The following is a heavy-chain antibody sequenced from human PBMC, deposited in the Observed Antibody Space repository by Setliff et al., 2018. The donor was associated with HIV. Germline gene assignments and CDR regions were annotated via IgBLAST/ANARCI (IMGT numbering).Heavy chain of an antibody. CDR2: IYHSGST. CDR3: ARGGAFWSGYYGFDY. J-gene: IGHJ4*02. CDR1: GGSVSSSNW. V-gene: IGHV4-4*02. D-gene: IGHD3-3*01. Sequence: PSETLSLTCAVSGGSVSSSNWWSWVRQPPGKGLEWIGEIYHSGSTNYSPSLKSRVTMSLDKSKNQFSLNLTSVTAADTAVYYCARGGAFWSGYYGFDYWGQGTLVTVSS.